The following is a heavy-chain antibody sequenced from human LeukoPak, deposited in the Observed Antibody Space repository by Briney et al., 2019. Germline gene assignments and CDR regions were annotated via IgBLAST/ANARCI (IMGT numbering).Heavy chain of an antibody. D-gene: IGHD3-10*01. J-gene: IGHJ4*02. CDR2: IIPILGIA. Sequence: ASVKVSCKASGGTFSSYAISWVRQAPGQGLEWMGRIIPILGIANYAQKFQGRVTITADKSTSTAYMELSSLRSEDTAVYYCARNYGSGSQLDYWGQGTLVTVSS. CDR3: ARNYGSGSQLDY. CDR1: GGTFSSYA. V-gene: IGHV1-69*04.